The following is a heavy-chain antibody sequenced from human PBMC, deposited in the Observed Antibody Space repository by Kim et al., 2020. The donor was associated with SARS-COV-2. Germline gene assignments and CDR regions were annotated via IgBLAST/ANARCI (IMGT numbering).Heavy chain of an antibody. D-gene: IGHD2-2*01. CDR3: ARQSLGYCSSTSCYDYCYYGMDV. CDR2: IDPSDSYT. J-gene: IGHJ6*02. CDR1: GYNFTSYW. V-gene: IGHV5-10-1*01. Sequence: GESLKISCKGSGYNFTSYWISWVRQMPGKGLEWMGRIDPSDSYTNYSPSFQGHVTISADKSISTAYLQWSSLKASDTAMYYCARQSLGYCSSTSCYDYCYYGMDVWGQGTTVTVSS.